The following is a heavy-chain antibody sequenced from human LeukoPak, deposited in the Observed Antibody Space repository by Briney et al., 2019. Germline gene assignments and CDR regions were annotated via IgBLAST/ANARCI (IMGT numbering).Heavy chain of an antibody. V-gene: IGHV4-59*08. D-gene: IGHD2-2*01. Sequence: PSETLSLTCTVSGASISSHYWTWLRQSPGKGLEWIGYIFHCVSTNYNPSLKSRVTMSVDTSKKQVSLKVRSVTAADTAVYYCARIYCTSSSCYDYYYYYMDVWGKGTTVIVSS. CDR1: GASISSHY. CDR3: ARIYCTSSSCYDYYYYYMDV. CDR2: IFHCVST. J-gene: IGHJ6*03.